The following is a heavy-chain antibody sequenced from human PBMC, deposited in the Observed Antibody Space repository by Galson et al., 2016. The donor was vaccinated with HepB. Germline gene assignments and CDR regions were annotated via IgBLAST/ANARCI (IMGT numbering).Heavy chain of an antibody. J-gene: IGHJ4*02. CDR1: GFTFSNYW. D-gene: IGHD6-19*01. CDR3: ARGGWFDY. CDR2: IKEDGSDK. V-gene: IGHV3-7*01. Sequence: SLRLSCAASGFTFSNYWMNWVRQAPGKGLEWVANIKEDGSDKYYVDSVMGRFTISRDNAKNSLYLQMNSLRADDTAVYYCARGGWFDYWGQGILVTVSS.